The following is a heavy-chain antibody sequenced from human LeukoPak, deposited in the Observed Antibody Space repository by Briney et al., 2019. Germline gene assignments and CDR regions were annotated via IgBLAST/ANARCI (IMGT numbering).Heavy chain of an antibody. V-gene: IGHV3-23*01. J-gene: IGHJ4*02. CDR1: GFTFSSYA. Sequence: TGGSLRLSCAASGFTFSSYAMSWVRQAPGKGLEWVSGISSSGSSTYYADSVKGRFTISRDDSKSTLYLQMNSLRAEDTAIYYCAKDRLGYQLLPYYFDYWGQGTLVTVSS. CDR2: ISSSGSST. D-gene: IGHD2-2*01. CDR3: AKDRLGYQLLPYYFDY.